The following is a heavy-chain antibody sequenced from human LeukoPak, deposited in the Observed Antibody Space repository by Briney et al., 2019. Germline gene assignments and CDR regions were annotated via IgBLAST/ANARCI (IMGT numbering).Heavy chain of an antibody. Sequence: GRSLRLSCAASGFTFSSYGMHWVRQAPGKGLEWVAVISYDGSNKYYADSVKGRFTISRDNSKNTLYLQMNGLRAEDTAVYYCAKALSKLELTYFDYWGQGTLVTVSS. V-gene: IGHV3-30*18. J-gene: IGHJ4*02. D-gene: IGHD1-7*01. CDR2: ISYDGSNK. CDR1: GFTFSSYG. CDR3: AKALSKLELTYFDY.